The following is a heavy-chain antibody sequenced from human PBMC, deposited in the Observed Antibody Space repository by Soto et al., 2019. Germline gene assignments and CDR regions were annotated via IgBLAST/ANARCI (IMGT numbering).Heavy chain of an antibody. CDR2: TNSDGSDI. Sequence: GGSLRLSCEASGFTFSSYWMYWVRQAPGKGLVWVSRTNSDGSDIYYADSVMGRFTISRDNAKNSLSLQMNSLRAEDTAVYYCARVGSDYSHSGVIDYWGQGALVTVSS. V-gene: IGHV3-74*01. CDR3: ARVGSDYSHSGVIDY. CDR1: GFTFSSYW. J-gene: IGHJ4*02. D-gene: IGHD1-26*01.